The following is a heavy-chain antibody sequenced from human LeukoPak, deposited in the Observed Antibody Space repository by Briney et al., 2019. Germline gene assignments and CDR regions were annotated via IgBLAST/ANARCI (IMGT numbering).Heavy chain of an antibody. Sequence: GGSLRLSCEASGFTFSSYAMSWVRQAPGKGLEWVSAISGSGGSTLYADSVKGRFTISRDNFKNTLYLQMNSLRAEDTAVYYCAKDREVGATWGNFFDYWGQGTLVTVSS. CDR2: ISGSGGST. V-gene: IGHV3-23*01. CDR1: GFTFSSYA. J-gene: IGHJ4*02. CDR3: AKDREVGATWGNFFDY. D-gene: IGHD1-26*01.